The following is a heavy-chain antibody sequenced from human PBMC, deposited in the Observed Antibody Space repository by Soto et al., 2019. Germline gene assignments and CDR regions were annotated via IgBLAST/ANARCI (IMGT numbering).Heavy chain of an antibody. CDR3: ASRRITIFGVVIDYGMDV. CDR1: GYTFTGYY. Sequence: ASVKVSCKASGYTFTGYYMHWVRQAPGQGLEWMGWINPNSGGTNYAQKFQGRVTVTRDTSISTAYMELSRLRSDDTAVYYCASRRITIFGVVIDYGMDVWGQGTTVTVSS. J-gene: IGHJ6*02. D-gene: IGHD3-3*01. V-gene: IGHV1-2*02. CDR2: INPNSGGT.